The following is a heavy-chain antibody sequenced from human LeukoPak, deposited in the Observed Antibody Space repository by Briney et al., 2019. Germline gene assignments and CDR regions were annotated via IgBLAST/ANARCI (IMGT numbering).Heavy chain of an antibody. D-gene: IGHD2-15*01. CDR1: GGSISSGSYY. CDR3: ARGFDGGVAPARLDY. J-gene: IGHJ4*02. CDR2: IYTSGIT. V-gene: IGHV4-61*02. Sequence: PSETLSLTCTVSGGSISSGSYYWSWIRQPAGKGLEWFGRIYTSGITNYNPSLKSRVTISVDTSKNQFSLKLSSVTAADTAVYYCARGFDGGVAPARLDYWGQGTLVTVSS.